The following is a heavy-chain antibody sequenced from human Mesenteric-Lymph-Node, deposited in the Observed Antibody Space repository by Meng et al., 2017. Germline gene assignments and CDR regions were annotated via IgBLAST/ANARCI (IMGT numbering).Heavy chain of an antibody. J-gene: IGHJ2*01. CDR2: INHSGST. V-gene: IGHV4-34*01. CDR3: ARVYYYGSGDWYFDL. Sequence: QVQLQQWGAGLLKPSETLSLTCAVYGGSFSGYYWSWIRQPPGKGLEWIGEINHSGSTNYNPSLKSRVTISVDTSKNQFSLKLSSVTAADTAVYYCARVYYYGSGDWYFDLWGRGTLVTVSS. D-gene: IGHD3-10*01. CDR1: GGSFSGYY.